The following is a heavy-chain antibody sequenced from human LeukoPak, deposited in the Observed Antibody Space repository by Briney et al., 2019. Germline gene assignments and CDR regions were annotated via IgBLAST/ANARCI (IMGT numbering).Heavy chain of an antibody. CDR3: ASSNGSGSYYFDY. V-gene: IGHV4-34*01. Sequence: SETLSLTCAVYGGSFSGYYWSWIRQPPGKGLEWIGEINHSGSTNYNPSLKSRVTISVDTSKNQFSLKLSSVTAADTAVYYCASSNGSGSYYFDYWGQGTLVTVSS. CDR1: GGSFSGYY. CDR2: INHSGST. D-gene: IGHD3-10*01. J-gene: IGHJ4*02.